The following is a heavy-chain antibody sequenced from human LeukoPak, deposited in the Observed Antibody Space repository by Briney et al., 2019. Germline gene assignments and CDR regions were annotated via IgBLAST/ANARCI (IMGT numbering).Heavy chain of an antibody. CDR3: TRDLMDYDVSTGLHHYYMDV. V-gene: IGHV3-21*01. J-gene: IGHJ6*02. CDR1: GFIFSSYT. CDR2: ISSSSSYI. D-gene: IGHD3-9*01. Sequence: GGSLRLSCAASGFIFSSYTMNWVRQAPGKGLEWVSSISSSSSYIYFVDSVKGRFTISRDNAKNSLYLQMNSLRAEDTAVYYCTRDLMDYDVSTGLHHYYMDVWGQGTTVTVSS.